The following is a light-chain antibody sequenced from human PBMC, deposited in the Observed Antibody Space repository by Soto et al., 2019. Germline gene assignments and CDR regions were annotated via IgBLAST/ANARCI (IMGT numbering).Light chain of an antibody. CDR2: GAS. J-gene: IGKJ5*01. Sequence: ESVVTQPRPTLSVTTGDRATLSCTAGQPLNTNVAWYQHKPGQAPRLLIYGASTRATGISARFSGSGSGTEFTLTISSLQSEDFAVYSCQQYDKSPPSICFGQRTRVEIK. V-gene: IGKV3-15*01. CDR3: QQYDKSPPSIC. CDR1: QPLNTN.